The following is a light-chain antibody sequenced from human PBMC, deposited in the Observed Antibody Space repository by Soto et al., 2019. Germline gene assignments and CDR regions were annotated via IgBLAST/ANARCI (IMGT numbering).Light chain of an antibody. J-gene: IGLJ2*01. V-gene: IGLV2-8*01. CDR3: SSYAGSNILV. CDR2: EVS. CDR1: SSDVGGYDY. Sequence: QSALTQPPSASGSPGQSVTISCTGTSSDVGGYDYVSWYQQHPGKAPKLMIYEVSKRPSGVPDRFSGSKSDNTASLTVSGLQAEDEADYYCSSYAGSNILVFGGGTKVTVL.